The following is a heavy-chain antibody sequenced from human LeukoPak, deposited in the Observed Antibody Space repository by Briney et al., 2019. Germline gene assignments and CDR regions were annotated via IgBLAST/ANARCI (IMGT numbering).Heavy chain of an antibody. V-gene: IGHV4-34*01. Sequence: SETLSLTCVVYGGSFSGYYWSWIRQPPGKRLEWIGEINHSGSTNYNPSLKSRVTVSVDTSKNQLSLNVTSVTAADTATYYCARVQGGFQLLPPYSYYMDVCSKGSTVTVSS. CDR3: ARVQGGFQLLPPYSYYMDV. CDR2: INHSGST. J-gene: IGHJ6*03. D-gene: IGHD2-2*01. CDR1: GGSFSGYY.